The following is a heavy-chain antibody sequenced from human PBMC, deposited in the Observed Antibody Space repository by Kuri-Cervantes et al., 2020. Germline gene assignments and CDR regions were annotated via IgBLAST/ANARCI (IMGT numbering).Heavy chain of an antibody. Sequence: ASVKVSCKASGHTFTGYYMHWVRQAPGQGLEWMGWINPNSGGTNYAQKFQGRVTMTRDTSISTAYMELSRLRSEDTAVYYCARDGSSGYYYFDYWGQGTLVTVSS. D-gene: IGHD3-22*01. CDR3: ARDGSSGYYYFDY. CDR1: GHTFTGYY. CDR2: INPNSGGT. V-gene: IGHV1-2*02. J-gene: IGHJ4*02.